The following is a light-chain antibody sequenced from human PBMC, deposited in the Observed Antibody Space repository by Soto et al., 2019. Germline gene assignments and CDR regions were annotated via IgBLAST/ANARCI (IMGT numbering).Light chain of an antibody. CDR3: QQYNKWPRT. J-gene: IGKJ1*01. CDR2: GAS. V-gene: IGKV3D-15*01. Sequence: EIVMTQSPATLSVSPGERATLSCRASQSVNINLAWYQQKPGQAPRLLIYGASTRATGIPAKFSGSGSGTDCTLTISSLQSEDFAVYYCQQYNKWPRTFGQGTKVEIK. CDR1: QSVNIN.